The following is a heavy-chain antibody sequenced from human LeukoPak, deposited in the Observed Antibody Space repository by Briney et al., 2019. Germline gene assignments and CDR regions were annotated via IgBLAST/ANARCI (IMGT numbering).Heavy chain of an antibody. CDR2: IYSSGTT. D-gene: IGHD1-26*01. CDR3: ARQDSKVGAYTGPYYFDY. Sequence: SETLSLTCTVSGASISGYYWSWIRQPAGKGLEWIGRIYSSGTTHDNPSLKSRVTMSVDTSKNQVSLKVSSVTAADTAVYYCARQDSKVGAYTGPYYFDYWGQGTLVTVSS. V-gene: IGHV4-4*07. J-gene: IGHJ4*02. CDR1: GASISGYY.